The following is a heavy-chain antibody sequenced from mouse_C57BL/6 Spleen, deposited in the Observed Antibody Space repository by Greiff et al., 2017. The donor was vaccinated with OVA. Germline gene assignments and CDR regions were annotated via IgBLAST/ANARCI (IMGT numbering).Heavy chain of an antibody. CDR3: ARGGKLAWFAY. J-gene: IGHJ3*01. CDR2: INPNNGGT. Sequence: EVQLQQSGPELVKPGASVKISCKASGYTFTDYYMNWVKQSHGKSLEWIGDINPNNGGTSYNQKFKGKATLTVDKSSSTAYMELRSLTSEDSPVYYCARGGKLAWFAYWGQGTLVTVSA. V-gene: IGHV1-26*01. CDR1: GYTFTDYY.